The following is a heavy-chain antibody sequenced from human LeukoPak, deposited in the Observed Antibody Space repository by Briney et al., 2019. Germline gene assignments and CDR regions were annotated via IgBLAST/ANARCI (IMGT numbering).Heavy chain of an antibody. CDR1: GGSTSSYY. CDR3: ARADKRDIVVVPAADAFDI. D-gene: IGHD2-2*01. J-gene: IGHJ3*02. V-gene: IGHV4-59*01. Sequence: SETLSLTCTVSGGSTSSYYWSWIRQPPGKGLEWIGYIYYSGSTNYNPSLKSRVSISVDTSKNQFSLKLSSVTAADTAVYYCARADKRDIVVVPAADAFDIWGQGTMVTVSS. CDR2: IYYSGST.